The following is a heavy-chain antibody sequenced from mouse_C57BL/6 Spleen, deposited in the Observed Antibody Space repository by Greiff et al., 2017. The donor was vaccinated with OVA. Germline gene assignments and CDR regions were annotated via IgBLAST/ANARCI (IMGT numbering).Heavy chain of an antibody. Sequence: EVKLMESGEGLVKPGGSLKLSCAASGFTFSSYAMSWVRQTPEKRLEWVAYISSGGDYIYYADTVKGRFTISRDNARNTLYLQMSSLKSEDTAMYYCTRAPLYGSSTWFAYWGQGTLVTVSA. D-gene: IGHD1-1*01. CDR2: ISSGGDYI. CDR3: TRAPLYGSSTWFAY. J-gene: IGHJ3*01. V-gene: IGHV5-9-1*02. CDR1: GFTFSSYA.